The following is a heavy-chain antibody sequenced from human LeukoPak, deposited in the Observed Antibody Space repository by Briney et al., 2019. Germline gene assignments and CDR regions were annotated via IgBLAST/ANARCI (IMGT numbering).Heavy chain of an antibody. CDR2: ISSDGSTI. V-gene: IGHV3-48*01. Sequence: PGGSLRLSCAASGFTFSSYAMNWVRQAPGKGLEWLSYISSDGSTIYYADPVKGRITISRDNARKSLYLQMNSLRAEDTAVYYCVPQKGYGGNPLDYWGQGTLVTVST. D-gene: IGHD4-23*01. CDR3: VPQKGYGGNPLDY. J-gene: IGHJ4*02. CDR1: GFTFSSYA.